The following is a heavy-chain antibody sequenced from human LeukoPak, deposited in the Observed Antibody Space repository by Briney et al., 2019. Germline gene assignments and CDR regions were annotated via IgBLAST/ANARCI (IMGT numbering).Heavy chain of an antibody. CDR1: GYSFTSYW. J-gene: IGHJ4*02. Sequence: GESLKISCKGSGYSFTSYWIGWVRPMPGKGLEWMGIIYPGDSDTRYSPCFQGQVHISADKSISTAYLQWSSLKASDTAMYYCARHASGGYSYGYFDYWGQGTLVTVSS. CDR2: IYPGDSDT. CDR3: ARHASGGYSYGYFDY. D-gene: IGHD5-18*01. V-gene: IGHV5-51*01.